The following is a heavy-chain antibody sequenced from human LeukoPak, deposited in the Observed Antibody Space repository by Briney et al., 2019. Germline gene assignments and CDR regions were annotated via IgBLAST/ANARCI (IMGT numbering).Heavy chain of an antibody. CDR3: ARDYSSSWYGDWFDP. J-gene: IGHJ5*02. CDR1: GFTFSSYS. CDR2: ISSSSSYI. V-gene: IGHV3-21*01. D-gene: IGHD6-13*01. Sequence: PGGSLRLSCAASGFTFSSYSMNWVRQAPGKGLEWVSSISSSSSYIYYADSVKGRFTISRDNAKNSLYLQMNSLGAEDTAVYYCARDYSSSWYGDWFDPWGQGTLVTVSS.